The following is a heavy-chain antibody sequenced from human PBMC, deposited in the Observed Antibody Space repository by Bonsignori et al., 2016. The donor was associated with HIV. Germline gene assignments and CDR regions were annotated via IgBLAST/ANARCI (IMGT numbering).Heavy chain of an antibody. CDR3: ARDNFGVADAFDI. CDR2: IIPIFGTA. V-gene: IGHV1-69*01. J-gene: IGHJ3*02. Sequence: WVRQAPGQGLEWMGGIIPIFGTANYAQKFQGRVTITADESTSTAYMELSSLRSEDTAVYYCARDNFGVADAFDIWGQGTMVTVSS. D-gene: IGHD3-3*01.